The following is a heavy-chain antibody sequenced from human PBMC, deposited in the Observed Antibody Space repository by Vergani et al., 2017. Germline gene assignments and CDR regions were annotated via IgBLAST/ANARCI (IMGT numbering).Heavy chain of an antibody. Sequence: QVQLQESGPGLVKPSETLSLTCTVSGGSISSYYWSWIRQPPGKGLEWIGYIYYSGSTNYNPSLKSRVTISVDTSKNQFSLKLSSVTAADTAVYYCARGHGPSFLYRYYMDVWGKGTTVTVSS. J-gene: IGHJ6*03. V-gene: IGHV4-59*01. CDR1: GGSISSYY. D-gene: IGHD2-2*01. CDR2: IYYSGST. CDR3: ARGHGPSFLYRYYMDV.